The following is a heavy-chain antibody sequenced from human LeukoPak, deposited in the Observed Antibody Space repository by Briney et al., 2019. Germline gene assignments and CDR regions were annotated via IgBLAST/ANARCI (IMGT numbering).Heavy chain of an antibody. CDR2: IYYSGST. Sequence: SSETLSLTCTVSGGSISSSSYYWGWIRQPPGKGLEWIGSIYYSGSTYYNPSLKSRVTISVDTSKNQFSLKLSSVTAADTAVYYCARLAALRFLEWLPLGSYFDYWGQGTLVTVSS. CDR3: ARLAALRFLEWLPLGSYFDY. J-gene: IGHJ4*02. D-gene: IGHD3-3*01. V-gene: IGHV4-39*01. CDR1: GGSISSSSYY.